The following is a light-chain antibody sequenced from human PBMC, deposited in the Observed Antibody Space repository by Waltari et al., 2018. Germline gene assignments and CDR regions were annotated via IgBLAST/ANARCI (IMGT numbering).Light chain of an antibody. CDR2: EVS. CDR1: QSLLYSDGKTY. Sequence: DVVMTQTPFSLSATPGQPASISCKSSQSLLYSDGKTYLYWYLQKPGQSPHLLIYEVSSRVSGVPDRFSGSGSGTDFTLKISRVEAEDVGVYYCMQAIHLPLTFGGGTKVEIK. V-gene: IGKV2-29*02. CDR3: MQAIHLPLT. J-gene: IGKJ4*01.